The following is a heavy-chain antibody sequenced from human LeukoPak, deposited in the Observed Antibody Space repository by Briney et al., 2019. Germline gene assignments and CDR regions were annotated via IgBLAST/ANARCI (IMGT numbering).Heavy chain of an antibody. J-gene: IGHJ6*04. CDR1: GFTFSSYE. CDR2: ISGSGTVA. D-gene: IGHD6-25*01. Sequence: GGSLRLSCAASGFTFSSYEMNWVRQAPGKGLEWISYISGSGTVAHYADSVEGRFTISRDNTKNSLYLQMNSLRGEDTAVYYCARDGTPSYSTGWVYMDVWGKGTTVTISS. CDR3: ARDGTPSYSTGWVYMDV. V-gene: IGHV3-48*03.